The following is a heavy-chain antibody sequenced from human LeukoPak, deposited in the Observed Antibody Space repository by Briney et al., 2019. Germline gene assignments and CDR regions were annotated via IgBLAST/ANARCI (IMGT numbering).Heavy chain of an antibody. Sequence: PGRSLRLSCAASGFTFSSYGMHWVRQAPGKGLEWVAVISYDGSNKYYADSVKGRFTISRDNSKNTLYLQMNSLRAEDTAVYYCARGVYSGYGYFDYWGQGTLVTVSS. CDR2: ISYDGSNK. CDR3: ARGVYSGYGYFDY. V-gene: IGHV3-30*12. CDR1: GFTFSSYG. J-gene: IGHJ4*02. D-gene: IGHD5-12*01.